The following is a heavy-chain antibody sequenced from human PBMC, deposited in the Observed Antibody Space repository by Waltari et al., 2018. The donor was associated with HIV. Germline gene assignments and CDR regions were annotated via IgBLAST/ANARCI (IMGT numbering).Heavy chain of an antibody. CDR1: GDFITNGSSY. CDR2: SYYSGHS. V-gene: IGHV4-31*03. D-gene: IGHD3-10*01. J-gene: IGHJ5*02. Sequence: QVQLQGSGPGLVKPSQTLSLVCTVSGDFITNGSSYWTWVRQYHGKGLEWIGYSYYSGHSFYIPSLKSRVTMSVDTSKNQFALRLTSVTATDTGIYSCARGREYFDPWGQGTLVTVSS. CDR3: ARGREYFDP.